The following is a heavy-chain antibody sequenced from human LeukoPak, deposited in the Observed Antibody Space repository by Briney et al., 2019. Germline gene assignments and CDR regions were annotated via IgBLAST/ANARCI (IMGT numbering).Heavy chain of an antibody. V-gene: IGHV3-23*01. Sequence: GGSLRLSCAASGFTFSSYGMSWVRQAPGKGLEWVSTLSGSDGTTYYAGSVKGRFTVSRDNTKNTFYLQMNSLRAEDTAVYYCAKRAPLYSSTPGNYFDSWGQGTLVTVPS. CDR3: AKRAPLYSSTPGNYFDS. CDR1: GFTFSSYG. D-gene: IGHD6-19*01. CDR2: LSGSDGTT. J-gene: IGHJ4*02.